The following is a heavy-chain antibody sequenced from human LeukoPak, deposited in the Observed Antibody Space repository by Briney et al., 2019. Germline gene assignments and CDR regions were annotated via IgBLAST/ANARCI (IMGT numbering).Heavy chain of an antibody. CDR3: ARESAGISSDI. CDR1: GFTFSSYD. Sequence: GGSLRLSCAASGFTFSSYDMHWVRQATGKGLEWVSAIGTAGDTYYPGSVKGRFTISRDSSDSTVHLHMNSLRVEDTAVYYCARESAGISSDIWGQGTMVTVSS. J-gene: IGHJ3*02. V-gene: IGHV3-13*01. CDR2: IGTAGDT. D-gene: IGHD2-15*01.